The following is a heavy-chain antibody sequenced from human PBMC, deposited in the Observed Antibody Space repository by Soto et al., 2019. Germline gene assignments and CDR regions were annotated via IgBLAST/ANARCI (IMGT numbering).Heavy chain of an antibody. D-gene: IGHD1-1*01. V-gene: IGHV4-4*07. CDR2: IYATGTT. Sequence: SETLSLTCTVPCASISGFYWSWIRKSAGKGLEWIGRIYATGTTDYNPSLKSRVMMSVDTSKKQFSLKLRSVTAADTAVYYCVRDGTKTLRDWFDPWGQGMSVTVSS. CDR3: VRDGTKTLRDWFDP. CDR1: CASISGFY. J-gene: IGHJ5*02.